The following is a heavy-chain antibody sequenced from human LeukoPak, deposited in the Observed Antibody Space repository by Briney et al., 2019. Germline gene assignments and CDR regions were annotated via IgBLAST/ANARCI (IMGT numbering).Heavy chain of an antibody. D-gene: IGHD3-10*01. Sequence: GGSLRLSCTGSGFNFIEYGINWVRQAPGKGLEWVAFIRWDGKYTYYGDSVKGRFTISRDFSQNTLYLEMNSLTADDTALYYCAKDLWFGGSAFDSWGQGTLVTVSS. CDR2: IRWDGKYT. J-gene: IGHJ4*01. CDR3: AKDLWFGGSAFDS. V-gene: IGHV3-30*02. CDR1: GFNFIEYG.